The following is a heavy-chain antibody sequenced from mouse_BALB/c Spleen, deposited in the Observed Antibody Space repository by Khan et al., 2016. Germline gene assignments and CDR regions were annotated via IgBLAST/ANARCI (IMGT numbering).Heavy chain of an antibody. Sequence: EVELVESGGGLVQPGGSRKLSCAASGFTFSNFGMHWIRQAPEKGLEWVAYISSGSGTMYYADTVKGRFTISRDKPKNTLFLQMTSLRSEDTAIYYCARLKDGDVPFDYWGQGTTLTVSS. CDR3: ARLKDGDVPFDY. CDR1: GFTFSNFG. J-gene: IGHJ2*01. CDR2: ISSGSGTM. D-gene: IGHD3-3*01. V-gene: IGHV5-17*02.